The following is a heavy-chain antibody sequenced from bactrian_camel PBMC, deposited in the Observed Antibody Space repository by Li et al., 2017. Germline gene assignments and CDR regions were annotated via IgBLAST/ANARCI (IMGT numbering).Heavy chain of an antibody. D-gene: IGHD5*01. CDR2: IDTDGST. J-gene: IGHJ4*01. CDR3: AAGFLPCAFLGLRAGRYTG. V-gene: IGHV3S10*01. Sequence: DGQLVESGEGSVKAGGSLTLTCVASGYTYNHYCMGWFRLAPAKAREGVAIIDTDGSTFYADSVTGRFTISQDNSKSTVYLQVNSLKPDDTAMYYCAAGFLPCAFLGLRAGRYTGWGQGTQVTVS. CDR1: GYTYNHYC.